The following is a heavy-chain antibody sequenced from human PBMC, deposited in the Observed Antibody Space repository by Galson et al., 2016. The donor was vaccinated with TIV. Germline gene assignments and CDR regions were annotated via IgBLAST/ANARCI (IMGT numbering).Heavy chain of an antibody. V-gene: IGHV1-69*13. CDR1: GGTFNSYG. CDR2: IIPVFGTT. D-gene: IGHD5-18*01. J-gene: IGHJ5*02. CDR3: ARSRGYSYGYVDP. Sequence: SVKVSCKASGGTFNSYGISWVRQAPGQGLQWMEGIIPVFGTTKYSQDFQGRVAVTADESTGTAYMELSGLRFDESAVYFCARSRGYSYGYVDPWGQGTLVTVSA.